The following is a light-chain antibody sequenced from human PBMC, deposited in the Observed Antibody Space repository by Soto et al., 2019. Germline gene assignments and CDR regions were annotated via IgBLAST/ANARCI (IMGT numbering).Light chain of an antibody. CDR1: NYKIGGNS. Sequence: QSVLARPPAGTWAPRERVTISFFGNNYKIGGNSVNWYQQFPGAAPKLLISSNNQRPSGIPDRFSCSKSGTSASLAISGLQFDDEADYYCAAWDDSLIGHYVFGAGTKVTVL. CDR2: SNN. CDR3: AAWDDSLIGHYV. J-gene: IGLJ1*01. V-gene: IGLV1-44*01.